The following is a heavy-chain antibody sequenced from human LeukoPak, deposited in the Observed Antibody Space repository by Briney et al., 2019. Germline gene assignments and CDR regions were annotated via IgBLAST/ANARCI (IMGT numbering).Heavy chain of an antibody. CDR3: ARSPPLWNGDAFDI. D-gene: IGHD1-1*01. CDR2: IKQDGSEK. V-gene: IGHV3-7*01. Sequence: GGSLRLSCAASGFTFSSYWMSWVRQAPGKGLEWVANIKQDGSEKYYVDSVKGRFTISRDNAKNSLYLRMNSLRVEDTAVYYCARSPPLWNGDAFDIWGQGTMVTVSS. J-gene: IGHJ3*02. CDR1: GFTFSSYW.